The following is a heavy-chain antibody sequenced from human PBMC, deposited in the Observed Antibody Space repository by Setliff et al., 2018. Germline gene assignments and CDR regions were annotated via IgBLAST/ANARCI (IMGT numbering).Heavy chain of an antibody. Sequence: PSETLSLTCSVSGASITSYYWSWIRQPPGKGLEWIGYMHYSGSANYNTSLKSRVTISIDTSKNQFSLRLSSVTAADTAVYYCARHGVTAGRTDNYFDPWGQGMLVTV. V-gene: IGHV4-59*08. J-gene: IGHJ5*02. CDR2: MHYSGSA. CDR1: GASITSYY. CDR3: ARHGVTAGRTDNYFDP. D-gene: IGHD6-13*01.